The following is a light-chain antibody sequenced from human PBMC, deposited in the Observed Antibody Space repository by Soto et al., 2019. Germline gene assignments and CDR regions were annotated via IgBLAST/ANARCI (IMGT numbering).Light chain of an antibody. Sequence: NFMLTQPHSVSESPGKTVTISCTRSSGSIASNYVQWYQQRPGSAPTTVIYEDNQRPSGVPDRFSGSIDSSSNSASLTISGLKTEDEADYYFQSYDRGVFGGGTKLTVL. CDR2: EDN. V-gene: IGLV6-57*04. CDR1: SGSIASNY. J-gene: IGLJ2*01. CDR3: QSYDRGV.